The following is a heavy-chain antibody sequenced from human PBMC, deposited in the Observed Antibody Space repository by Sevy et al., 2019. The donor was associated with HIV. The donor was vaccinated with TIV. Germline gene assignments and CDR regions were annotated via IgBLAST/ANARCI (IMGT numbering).Heavy chain of an antibody. Sequence: ASVKVSCKASGYIFSTYVINWVRQAPGQGLEWMGWIQTSTGNPSYAQGFTGRFVFSVDTSVSTAYLQINSLKAEDSAVYYCARDPPPAVAGLGILMDAFDIWGQGTKVTVSS. CDR2: IQTSTGNP. CDR3: ARDPPPAVAGLGILMDAFDI. D-gene: IGHD6-19*01. CDR1: GYIFSTYV. J-gene: IGHJ3*02. V-gene: IGHV7-4-1*02.